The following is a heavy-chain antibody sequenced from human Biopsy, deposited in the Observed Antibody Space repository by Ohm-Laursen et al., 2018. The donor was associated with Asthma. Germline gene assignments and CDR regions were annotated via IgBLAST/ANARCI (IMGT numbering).Heavy chain of an antibody. CDR3: GKGAAAAIAYPDS. CDR1: GFRFESFA. CDR2: IGLDSGTT. Sequence: SLRLSCAASGFRFESFAMHWVRQAPGKGPEWVAGIGLDSGTTVYAGSVRGRFTISRDNAKKSVFLQLNSLRAEDSAFYYCGKGAAAAIAYPDSWGQGTLVTVSS. J-gene: IGHJ4*02. D-gene: IGHD2-2*01. V-gene: IGHV3-9*01.